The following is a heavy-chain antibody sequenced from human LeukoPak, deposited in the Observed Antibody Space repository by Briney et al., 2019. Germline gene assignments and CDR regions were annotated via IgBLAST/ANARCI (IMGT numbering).Heavy chain of an antibody. V-gene: IGHV4-39*02. CDR2: ISYSGNT. Sequence: PSETLSLTCTVSAGSISSSDYYWGWIRQSPGKGLEWIGRISYSGNTYYNPSLKSRVTISVDTSKNHFSLRLSSVTAADTAVYYCARLTHSYYSDTSGYYPYYYMDVWGKGTRVTVPS. J-gene: IGHJ6*03. CDR3: ARLTHSYYSDTSGYYPYYYMDV. D-gene: IGHD3-22*01. CDR1: AGSISSSDYY.